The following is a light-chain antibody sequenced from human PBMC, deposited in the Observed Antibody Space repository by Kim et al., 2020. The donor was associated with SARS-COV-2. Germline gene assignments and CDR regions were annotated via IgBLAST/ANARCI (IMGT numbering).Light chain of an antibody. CDR1: KLGDEY. CDR2: QYN. Sequence: PGPTSRITCSGSKLGDEYVYWYQQQPCQSPVVVIYQYNQRPSGTPWRFSGSNSGNTAPLTISGTQAMDEADYYCQAWDSSTHNYVFGAGTKVTVL. V-gene: IGLV3-1*01. CDR3: QAWDSSTHNYV. J-gene: IGLJ1*01.